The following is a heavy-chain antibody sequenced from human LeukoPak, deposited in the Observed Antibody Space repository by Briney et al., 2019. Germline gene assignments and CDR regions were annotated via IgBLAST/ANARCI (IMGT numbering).Heavy chain of an antibody. CDR1: GYTFTTYG. CDR3: ARETAVTQNDAFDI. J-gene: IGHJ3*02. V-gene: IGHV1-18*01. Sequence: GASVKVSCKASGYTFTTYGIHWVRQAPGQGLEWMGWISTYNGNTNYAQKLQGRVTMTTDTSTSTAYMELRSLRSDDTAIYYCARETAVTQNDAFDIWGQGTMVTVS. D-gene: IGHD4-17*01. CDR2: ISTYNGNT.